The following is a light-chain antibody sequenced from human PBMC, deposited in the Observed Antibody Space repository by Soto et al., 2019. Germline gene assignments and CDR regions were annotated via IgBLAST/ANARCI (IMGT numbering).Light chain of an antibody. V-gene: IGKV3-15*01. CDR2: AAS. CDR3: QQYNNWIT. Sequence: EIVMTQSRATLCVSRGERAILYCRSSQSISINLAWSKQKPGQAPRLLIYAASNRATGVPARFSGSWSGTEFTLTISSLPSEDFAVYYCQQYNNWITFGQGTRLEIK. CDR1: QSISIN. J-gene: IGKJ5*01.